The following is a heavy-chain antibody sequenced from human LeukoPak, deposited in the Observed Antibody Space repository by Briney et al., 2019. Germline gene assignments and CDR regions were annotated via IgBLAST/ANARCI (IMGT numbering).Heavy chain of an antibody. CDR2: IIPIFGTA. V-gene: IGHV1-69*13. D-gene: IGHD3-22*01. J-gene: IGHJ4*02. CDR1: GGTFSSYA. Sequence: ASVKVSCKASGGTFSSYAISWVRQAPGQGLEWMGGIIPIFGTANYAQKFQGRVTITADESTSAAYMELSSLRSEDTAVYYCATGYYYDSSGYSFDYWGQGTLVTVSS. CDR3: ATGYYYDSSGYSFDY.